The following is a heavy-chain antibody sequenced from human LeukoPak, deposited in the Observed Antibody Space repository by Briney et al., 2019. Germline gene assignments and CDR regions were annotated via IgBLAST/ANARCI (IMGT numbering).Heavy chain of an antibody. J-gene: IGHJ4*02. D-gene: IGHD6-13*01. CDR1: GYTLTELS. Sequence: ASVKVSCKVSGYTLTELSMHWVRQAPGKGLEWMGGFDPEDGETIYAQKFQGRVTMTEDTSTDTAYMELSSLGSEDTAVYYCATELLVAAADPFDYWGQGTLVTVSS. CDR2: FDPEDGET. V-gene: IGHV1-24*01. CDR3: ATELLVAAADPFDY.